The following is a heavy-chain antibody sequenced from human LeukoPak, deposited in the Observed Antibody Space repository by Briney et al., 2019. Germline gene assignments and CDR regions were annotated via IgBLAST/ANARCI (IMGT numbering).Heavy chain of an antibody. D-gene: IGHD3-9*01. J-gene: IGHJ4*02. CDR2: MNPNSGNT. CDR3: ARGSVLTGLFDY. Sequence: ASVKVSCKASGYTFTSYDINRVRQATGQGLEWMGWMNPNSGNTGYAQKFQGRVTMTRNTSISTAYMELSSLRSEDTAVYYCARGSVLTGLFDYWGQGTLVTVSS. CDR1: GYTFTSYD. V-gene: IGHV1-8*01.